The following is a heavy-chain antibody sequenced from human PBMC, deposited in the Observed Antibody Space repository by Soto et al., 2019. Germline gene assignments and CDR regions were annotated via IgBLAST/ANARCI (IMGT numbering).Heavy chain of an antibody. D-gene: IGHD6-6*01. Sequence: GGSLRLSCAASGFTVSSNYMSWVRQAPGKGLEWVSVIYSGGSTDYADSVKGRSTISRHNAKNTLYLQMNSLRAEDTAVYYCARVLAARHGYYYYYMDVWGKGTTVTVSS. V-gene: IGHV3-53*04. CDR3: ARVLAARHGYYYYYMDV. CDR2: IYSGGST. CDR1: GFTVSSNY. J-gene: IGHJ6*03.